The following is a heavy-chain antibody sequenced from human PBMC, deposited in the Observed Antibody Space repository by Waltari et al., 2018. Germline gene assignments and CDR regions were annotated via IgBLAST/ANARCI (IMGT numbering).Heavy chain of an antibody. Sequence: DVQLLESGGGLVQPGGSLRLSCAASGFSFSSYAMTWVRQAPGKGLEWVSSISGSGTTKYYADSVKGRFTISRDNSKNTLYLQMNSLRADDTAVYYCAKDRVQYFDILTDVPGMDVWGQGTTVTASS. D-gene: IGHD3-9*01. CDR3: AKDRVQYFDILTDVPGMDV. V-gene: IGHV3-23*01. J-gene: IGHJ6*02. CDR1: GFSFSSYA. CDR2: ISGSGTTK.